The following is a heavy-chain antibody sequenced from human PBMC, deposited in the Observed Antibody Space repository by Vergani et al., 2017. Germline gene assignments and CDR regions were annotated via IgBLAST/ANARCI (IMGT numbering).Heavy chain of an antibody. CDR3: ARDLIRFGELSYYYYGMDV. D-gene: IGHD3-10*01. CDR1: GFTFSSYS. V-gene: IGHV3-48*04. CDR2: ISSSSSTI. J-gene: IGHJ6*02. Sequence: EVQLVESGGGVVQPGGSLRLSCAASGFTFSSYSMNWVRQAPGKGLEWVSYISSSSSTIYYADSVKGRFTISRDNAKNSLYLQMNSPRAEDTAVYYCARDLIRFGELSYYYYGMDVWGQGTTVTVSS.